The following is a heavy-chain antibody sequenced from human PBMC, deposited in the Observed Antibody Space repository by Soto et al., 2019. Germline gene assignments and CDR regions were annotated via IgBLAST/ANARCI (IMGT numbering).Heavy chain of an antibody. V-gene: IGHV4-31*03. CDR3: ARVPRSYGRSFMFDS. J-gene: IGHJ4*02. Sequence: SETLSLTCTVSGGSITNNNYYWSWLRQHPGEGLEWIGYINYVGSAYYNPSLKSRLTLSVDTSKNQFFLKVTSVTAADTAVFYCARVPRSYGRSFMFDSWGQGTLVTVS. CDR1: GGSITNNNYY. CDR2: INYVGSA. D-gene: IGHD5-18*01.